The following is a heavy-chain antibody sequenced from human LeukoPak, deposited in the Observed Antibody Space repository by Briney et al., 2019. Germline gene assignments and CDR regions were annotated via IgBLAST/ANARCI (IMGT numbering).Heavy chain of an antibody. CDR1: GFTFSNYW. D-gene: IGHD6-19*01. Sequence: GGSLRLSCVVSGFTFSNYWMSWVRQAPGKGLEWVANIKPDGSEKNYVDSVKGRFTISRDNAKNSLYLQMNGLRAEDTAVYYCARDRPSGWYLQYYFNYWGQGNLVTVSS. J-gene: IGHJ4*02. CDR3: ARDRPSGWYLQYYFNY. V-gene: IGHV3-7*04. CDR2: IKPDGSEK.